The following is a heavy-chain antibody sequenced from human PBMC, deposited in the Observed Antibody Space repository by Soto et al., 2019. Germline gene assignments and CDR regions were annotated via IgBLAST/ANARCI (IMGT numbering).Heavy chain of an antibody. Sequence: SETLSLTCAVYGGSFSAYYWGWIRQPPGKGLEWIGEINHSGGTSYNPSLKSRVTISVDTSKSQFSLKLTSGTAADRTVYYCARGSVDTVDSSGFYEYWGLGTPVTVSS. V-gene: IGHV4-34*01. D-gene: IGHD3-22*01. J-gene: IGHJ4*03. CDR2: INHSGGT. CDR3: ARGSVDTVDSSGFYEY. CDR1: GGSFSAYY.